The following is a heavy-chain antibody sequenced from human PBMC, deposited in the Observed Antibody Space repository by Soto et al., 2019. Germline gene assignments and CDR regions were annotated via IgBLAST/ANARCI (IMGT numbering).Heavy chain of an antibody. J-gene: IGHJ5*02. D-gene: IGHD2-15*01. CDR2: IYHSGST. CDR3: ARGIVVVVAAVHWFDP. CDR1: GGSISRSNW. V-gene: IGHV4-4*02. Sequence: SETLSLTCAVSGGSISRSNWWSCFRQPPGKGLEWIGEIYHSGSTNYNPSLKSRVTISVDKSKNQFSLKLSSVTAADTAVYYCARGIVVVVAAVHWFDPWGQGTLVTVSS.